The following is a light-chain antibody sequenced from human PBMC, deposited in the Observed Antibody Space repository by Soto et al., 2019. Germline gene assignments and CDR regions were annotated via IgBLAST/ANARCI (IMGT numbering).Light chain of an antibody. V-gene: IGKV1-33*01. Sequence: DIQMTQSPSSLSASVGDRVTITCQASQYISTYLNWYQQKPGKAPKLLIYDASNLETGVPSRFSGSGSGTDFTFTISSLQPEDIATYYCQQYDNLGLTFGGGTKVEIK. CDR2: DAS. J-gene: IGKJ4*01. CDR3: QQYDNLGLT. CDR1: QYISTY.